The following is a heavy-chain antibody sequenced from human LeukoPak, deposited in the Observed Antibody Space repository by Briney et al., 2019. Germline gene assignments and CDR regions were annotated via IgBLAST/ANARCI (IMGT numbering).Heavy chain of an antibody. CDR1: GFTFSSYW. CDR3: ARVDTYYYGSGSYYQDY. CDR2: IKQDGSEK. Sequence: GGSLRLSCAASGFTFSSYWMSWVRQAPGKGLEWVANIKQDGSEKYYVDSVKGRFTISRDNAKNSLYLQMNSLRAEDTAVYYCARVDTYYYGSGSYYQDYWGQGTLVTVSS. V-gene: IGHV3-7*01. J-gene: IGHJ4*02. D-gene: IGHD3-10*01.